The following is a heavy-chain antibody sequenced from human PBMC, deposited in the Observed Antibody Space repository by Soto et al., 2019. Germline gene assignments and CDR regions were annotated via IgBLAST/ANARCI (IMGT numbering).Heavy chain of an antibody. V-gene: IGHV4-31*03. Sequence: QVQLQESGPGLVKPSQTLSLTCTVSGDSLSSGGHYWSWIRQHPGKGLEWIGHIYDSVNTYYSPSLRSRVTISADMSKNQFSLNLRSVTAAATAVYYCARVDHRGYLAILTDYWGQGTLVTVSS. CDR2: IYDSVNT. D-gene: IGHD3-9*01. CDR3: ARVDHRGYLAILTDY. CDR1: GDSLSSGGHY. J-gene: IGHJ4*02.